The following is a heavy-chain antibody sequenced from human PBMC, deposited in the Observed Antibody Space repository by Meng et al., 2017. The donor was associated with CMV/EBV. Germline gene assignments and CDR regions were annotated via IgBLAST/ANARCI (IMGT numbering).Heavy chain of an antibody. CDR2: TSSSGSTI. Sequence: GGSLRLSCAASGFTFSSYEMNWVRQAPGKGLEWVSYTSSSGSTIYYADSVKGRFTISRDNAKNSLYLQMNSLRAEDTAVYYCARGRRGCSSTSCYKYFDYWGQGTLVTVSS. CDR3: ARGRRGCSSTSCYKYFDY. D-gene: IGHD2-2*02. V-gene: IGHV3-48*03. CDR1: GFTFSSYE. J-gene: IGHJ4*02.